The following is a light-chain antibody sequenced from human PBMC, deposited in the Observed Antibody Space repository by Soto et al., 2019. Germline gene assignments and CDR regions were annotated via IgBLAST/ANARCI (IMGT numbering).Light chain of an antibody. Sequence: EIVMTQSPATLSVPPGERVTLSCRASQSVNSNLAWYQQKPGRGPRLLIYDASTRATGIPARFSGSGSGTEFPLTISSLQSEDFAVYYCQQYNNWLRWTFGQGTKVEVK. CDR3: QQYNNWLRWT. CDR1: QSVNSN. J-gene: IGKJ1*01. V-gene: IGKV3-15*01. CDR2: DAS.